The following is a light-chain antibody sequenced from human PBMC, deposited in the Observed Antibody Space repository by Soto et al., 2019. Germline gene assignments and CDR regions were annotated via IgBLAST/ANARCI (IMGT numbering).Light chain of an antibody. Sequence: QAVVTQPPSESGAPGQRVTISCTGSSSNIGAGYDVHWYQQFPGTAPKLLIFGNINRPSGVPDRFSGSKSGTSASLAITGLQAEDEADYYCQSYDTSLRGAVFGGGTQLTVL. J-gene: IGLJ7*01. V-gene: IGLV1-40*01. CDR3: QSYDTSLRGAV. CDR1: SSNIGAGYD. CDR2: GNI.